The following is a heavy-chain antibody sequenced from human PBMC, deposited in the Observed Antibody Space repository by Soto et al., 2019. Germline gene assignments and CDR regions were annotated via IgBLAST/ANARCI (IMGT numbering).Heavy chain of an antibody. CDR1: GGSFSGYY. J-gene: IGHJ6*02. CDR3: ARDSRPVYCISTSCYNYYYGMDV. V-gene: IGHV4-34*01. Sequence: PSETLSLTCAVYGGSFSGYYWSWIRQPPGKGLEWIGEINHSGSTNYNPSLKSRVTISVDTSKNQFSLKLSSVIAADTAVYYCARDSRPVYCISTSCYNYYYGMDVWGQGTTVTVSS. CDR2: INHSGST. D-gene: IGHD2-2*01.